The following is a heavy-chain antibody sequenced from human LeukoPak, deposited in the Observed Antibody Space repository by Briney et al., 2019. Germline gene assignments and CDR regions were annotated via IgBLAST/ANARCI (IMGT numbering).Heavy chain of an antibody. V-gene: IGHV3-66*01. CDR1: GFTVSSNY. CDR2: IYSGGST. J-gene: IGHJ6*02. CDR3: ARDPGYDFWSGYYDYYYYYGMDV. Sequence: GGSLRLSCAASGFTVSSNYMSWVRQAPGKGLEWVSGIYSGGSTYYADSVKGRFTISRDNSKNTLYLQMNSLRAEDTAVYYCARDPGYDFWSGYYDYYYYYGMDVWGQGTTVTVSS. D-gene: IGHD3-3*01.